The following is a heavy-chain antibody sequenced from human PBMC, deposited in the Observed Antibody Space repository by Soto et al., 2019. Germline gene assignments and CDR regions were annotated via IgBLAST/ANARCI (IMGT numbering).Heavy chain of an antibody. CDR3: APHVSCSGGSCQYDAFAI. V-gene: IGHV3-23*01. Sequence: EVQVLESGGGLVQPGGFLRLSCEGSGFTVSSHAMTWIRQAPGKRPEWVSTVTADGGTYYADSVKGRFAMSRDTSENTLYLQMNSLGAEDTAAYYCAPHVSCSGGSCQYDAFAIRGQGTMVTVSS. CDR1: GFTVSSHA. CDR2: VTADGGT. J-gene: IGHJ3*02. D-gene: IGHD2-15*01.